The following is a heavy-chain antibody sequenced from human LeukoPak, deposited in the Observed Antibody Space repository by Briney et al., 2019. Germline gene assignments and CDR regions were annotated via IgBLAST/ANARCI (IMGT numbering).Heavy chain of an antibody. CDR2: IIPIFGIA. J-gene: IGHJ4*02. CDR3: ARHDYGDYFDY. Sequence: GASVKVSCKASGGTFSSYAISWVRQAPGQGLEWMGRIIPIFGIANYAQKFQGRVTITADKSTSTAYMELSSLRSEDTAVYYCARHDYGDYFDYWGQGTLVTVSS. CDR1: GGTFSSYA. V-gene: IGHV1-69*04. D-gene: IGHD4-17*01.